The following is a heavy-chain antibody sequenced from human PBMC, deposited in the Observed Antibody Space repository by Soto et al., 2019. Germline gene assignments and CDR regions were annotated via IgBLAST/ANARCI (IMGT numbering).Heavy chain of an antibody. Sequence: GGSLRLSCAASGFTFDSYGMHWVRQAPGRGLEWVALISYDGSNKYYADFVKGRFTISRDNSKNTLYLQMNSLRVEDTAVYYFVKEARNIAAPRWIDSWGQGTLVTVSS. J-gene: IGHJ4*02. CDR1: GFTFDSYG. D-gene: IGHD6-6*01. CDR3: VKEARNIAAPRWIDS. CDR2: ISYDGSNK. V-gene: IGHV3-30*18.